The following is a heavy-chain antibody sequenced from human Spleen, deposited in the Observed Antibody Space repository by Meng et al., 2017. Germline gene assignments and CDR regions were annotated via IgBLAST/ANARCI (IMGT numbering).Heavy chain of an antibody. D-gene: IGHD4-17*01. J-gene: IGHJ4*02. Sequence: QVQLQQSGPGLVKPSHTLSLTCAISGDSVSSNSSAWDWIRQSPTRGLEWLARTYYMSKWYKDYAESVKSRITINPDTSKNQFSLQLNSVTPEDTAVYYCARDDYGAFDYWGQGTLVTVSS. CDR1: GDSVSSNSSA. CDR3: ARDDYGAFDY. CDR2: TYYMSKWYK. V-gene: IGHV6-1*01.